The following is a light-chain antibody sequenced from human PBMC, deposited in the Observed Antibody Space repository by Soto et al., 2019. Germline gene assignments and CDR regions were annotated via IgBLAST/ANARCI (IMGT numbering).Light chain of an antibody. CDR2: GAS. CDR3: QQYDNSPLT. Sequence: EIVLTQSPGTLSLSPGERATLSCRASQSVSSSFLAWYQQKPGQAPRLLIYGASSRATGIPDRFSGSGSGTDFTLTISRLEPEDCAVYYCQQYDNSPLTFGGGTNVEIK. CDR1: QSVSSSF. J-gene: IGKJ4*01. V-gene: IGKV3-20*01.